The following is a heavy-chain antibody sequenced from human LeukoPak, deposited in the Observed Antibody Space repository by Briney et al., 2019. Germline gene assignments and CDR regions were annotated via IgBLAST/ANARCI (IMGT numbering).Heavy chain of an antibody. D-gene: IGHD6-13*01. CDR1: GFTFSNYA. V-gene: IGHV3-64D*06. CDR2: ISDNGGNT. J-gene: IGHJ4*02. Sequence: GGSLRLSCSASGFTFSNYAIHGVRQAPGKGLEYVSTISDNGGNTNYADSVKGRFTISRDNSKNTLYLQMSSLRPEDTAVYYCVKAAGSWYGYFDYWGQGTLVTVSS. CDR3: VKAAGSWYGYFDY.